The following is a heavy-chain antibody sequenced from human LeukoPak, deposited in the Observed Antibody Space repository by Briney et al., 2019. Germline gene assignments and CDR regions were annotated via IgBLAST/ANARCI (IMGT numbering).Heavy chain of an antibody. V-gene: IGHV1-69*05. J-gene: IGHJ4*02. CDR2: IIPIFATA. Sequence: SLRLSCKXSRGTLASSAISCGPQAPGQGREGMGRIIPIFATATHTQKFHGRVTITTDESTSTAYMELSSLRSEDTAVYYCARGRSGGSPHFDYWGQGTLVTVSS. CDR1: RGTLASSA. D-gene: IGHD2-15*01. CDR3: ARGRSGGSPHFDY.